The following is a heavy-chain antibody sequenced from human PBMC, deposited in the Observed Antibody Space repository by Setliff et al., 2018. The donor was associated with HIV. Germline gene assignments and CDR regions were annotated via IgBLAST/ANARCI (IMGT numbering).Heavy chain of an antibody. CDR1: GGSLGGYY. Sequence: SETLSLTCAVHGGSLGGYYWTWIRQPPGRGLEWIGEINESGSTNYSPSLKSRITISLDTSNNQFSLNLTSLTAADTAVYYCARFLGWRGFDYWGQGTLVTVSS. D-gene: IGHD3-3*01. CDR2: INESGST. CDR3: ARFLGWRGFDY. V-gene: IGHV4-34*01. J-gene: IGHJ4*02.